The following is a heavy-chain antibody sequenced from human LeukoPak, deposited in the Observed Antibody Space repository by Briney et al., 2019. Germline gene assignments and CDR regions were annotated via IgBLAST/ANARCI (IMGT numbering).Heavy chain of an antibody. Sequence: GASVKVSCKASGYTFTDYYMHWVRQAPGQGFEWMGRINPNDGDTNYAQKFQGRVTMTRDTSISTAHMEVSRPRSDDTAVYYCARANFLYCSSSTCLFDYWGQGTLVTVSS. J-gene: IGHJ4*02. D-gene: IGHD2-2*01. V-gene: IGHV1-2*06. CDR3: ARANFLYCSSSTCLFDY. CDR1: GYTFTDYY. CDR2: INPNDGDT.